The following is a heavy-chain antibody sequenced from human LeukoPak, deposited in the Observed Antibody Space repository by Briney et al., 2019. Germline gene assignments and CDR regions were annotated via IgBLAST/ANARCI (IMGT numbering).Heavy chain of an antibody. J-gene: IGHJ5*02. Sequence: SETLSLTCTVSGGSISSYYWSWIRQPAGKGLEWIGRIYTSGSTNYNPSFKSRVTISVDTSKNQFSLKLSSVTAADTAVYYCARHDFWSGYYANWFVPWGQGTLVTVSS. CDR2: IYTSGST. D-gene: IGHD3-3*01. CDR1: GGSISSYY. V-gene: IGHV4-4*07. CDR3: ARHDFWSGYYANWFVP.